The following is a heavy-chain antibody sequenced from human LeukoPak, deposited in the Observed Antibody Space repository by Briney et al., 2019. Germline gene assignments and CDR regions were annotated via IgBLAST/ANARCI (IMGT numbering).Heavy chain of an antibody. J-gene: IGHJ1*01. CDR1: GYTFTSCG. D-gene: IGHD2-15*01. Sequence: ASVKVSCKASGYTFTSCGISWVRQAPGQGLEWMGWISAYKGNTNYAQKLQGRVTITTDTSTSTAYMELRSLRSDDTAVYYCARVIVGCSGGSCYRYFQHWGQGTLVTVSS. V-gene: IGHV1-18*01. CDR2: ISAYKGNT. CDR3: ARVIVGCSGGSCYRYFQH.